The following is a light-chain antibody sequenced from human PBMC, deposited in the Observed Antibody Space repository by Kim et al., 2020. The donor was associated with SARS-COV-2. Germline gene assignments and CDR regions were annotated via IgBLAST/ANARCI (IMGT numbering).Light chain of an antibody. V-gene: IGKV3-20*01. CDR2: DAS. J-gene: IGKJ1*01. CDR1: QSVINNY. Sequence: DIVLTQSPGTLSLSPGDRATLSCRASQSVINNYLAWYQQKPGQAPRLLMYDASTRATDIPDSFSGSGSGTDFTLTINRLEPEDFAVYYCQQYGNSPWTFGQGTKVDIK. CDR3: QQYGNSPWT.